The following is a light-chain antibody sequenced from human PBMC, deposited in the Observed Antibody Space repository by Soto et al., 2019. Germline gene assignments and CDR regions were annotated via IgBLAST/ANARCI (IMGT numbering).Light chain of an antibody. CDR2: AAS. CDR3: QRSYSSPLT. CDR1: QNIRSS. J-gene: IGKJ4*01. Sequence: DIQLTQSPSSLSASAGDSVTITCRATQNIRSSLNWYQQKPGKAPKLLLYAASSLQSGVPSRFSGSGYGTDFTLGLSSLQPEDFATHYCQRSYSSPLTFGGGTKVEIK. V-gene: IGKV1-39*01.